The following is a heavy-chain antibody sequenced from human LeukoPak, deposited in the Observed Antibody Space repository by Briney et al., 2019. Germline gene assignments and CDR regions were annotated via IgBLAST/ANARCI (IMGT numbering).Heavy chain of an antibody. CDR1: GFTFSSYG. V-gene: IGHV3-30*02. D-gene: IGHD3-10*01. Sequence: GGSLRLSCAASGFTFSSYGMHWVRQAPGKGLEWVAFIRYDGSNKYYADSVKGRFTISRDNSKNTLYMQMNSLRAEDTAVYYGAKDIGSYYDYWGQGILVTVSS. J-gene: IGHJ4*02. CDR3: AKDIGSYYDY. CDR2: IRYDGSNK.